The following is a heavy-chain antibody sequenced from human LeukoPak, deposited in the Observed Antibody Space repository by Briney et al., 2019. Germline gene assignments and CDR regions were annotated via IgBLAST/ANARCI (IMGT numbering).Heavy chain of an antibody. D-gene: IGHD3-16*01. CDR1: GFTFSSYW. V-gene: IGHV3-74*01. J-gene: IGHJ4*02. CDR3: ARPYDYGAGALVY. CDR2: IDTDGSNT. Sequence: QAEGSLKLSCAASGFTFSSYWMSWVRQAPGKGLVWVSRIDTDGSNTDYADSVKGRFTVSRDNAKNTLYLQMNSLRGEDTAVFYCARPYDYGAGALVYWGQGALVTVSS.